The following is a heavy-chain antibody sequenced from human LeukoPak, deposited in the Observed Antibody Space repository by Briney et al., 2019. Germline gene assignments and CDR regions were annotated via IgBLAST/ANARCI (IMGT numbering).Heavy chain of an antibody. CDR1: GGSISNYY. J-gene: IGHJ5*02. V-gene: IGHV4-4*07. Sequence: PSETLSLTCTVSGGSISNYYWSWIRQPAGKGLEWIGRIYTSGSTNYNPSLKSRVTISVDTSKNQFSLKLSSVTAADTAVYYCARDKTGTTRLHWFDPWGQGTLVTVSS. D-gene: IGHD1-1*01. CDR3: ARDKTGTTRLHWFDP. CDR2: IYTSGST.